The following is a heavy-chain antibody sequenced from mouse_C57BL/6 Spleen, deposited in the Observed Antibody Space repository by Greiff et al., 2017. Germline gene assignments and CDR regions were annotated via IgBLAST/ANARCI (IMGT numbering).Heavy chain of an antibody. CDR3: TREVLRFPFDV. V-gene: IGHV1-15*01. CDR2: IDPETGGT. D-gene: IGHD1-1*01. Sequence: VQLQESGAELVRPGASVTLSCKASGYTFTDYEMHWVKQTPVHGLEWIGAIDPETGGTAYNQKFKGKAILTADKSSNTAYMELRSLTSEDSAVYYCTREVLRFPFDVWGTGTTVTVSS. CDR1: GYTFTDYE. J-gene: IGHJ1*03.